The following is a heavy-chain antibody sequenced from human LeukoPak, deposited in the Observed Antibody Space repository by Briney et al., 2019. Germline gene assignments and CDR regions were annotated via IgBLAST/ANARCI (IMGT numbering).Heavy chain of an antibody. CDR3: ARGLHSSGWFFDY. CDR1: GYTFTSYD. CDR2: MNPNSGNT. J-gene: IGHJ4*02. D-gene: IGHD6-19*01. Sequence: ASVKVSCKASGYTFTSYDINWVRQATGQGLEWMGWMNPNSGNTGYAQKFQGRVTMTMNTSISTAYMELSSLRSEDTAVYYCARGLHSSGWFFDYWGQGTLVTVSS. V-gene: IGHV1-8*01.